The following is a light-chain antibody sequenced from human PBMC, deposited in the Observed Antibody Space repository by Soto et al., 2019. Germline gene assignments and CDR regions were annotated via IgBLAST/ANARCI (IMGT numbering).Light chain of an antibody. CDR1: SSDVGDNNY. CDR2: DVT. CDR3: SSYTSSSTLYV. Sequence: QSVLTQPASVSGSPGQSITISCTGTSSDVGDNNYVSWYQQHPGRAPKLMIYDVTHRPSGISNRFSGSKSGNTASLTISGLQAEDEADYYCSSYTSSSTLYVFGTGTQPTVL. V-gene: IGLV2-14*01. J-gene: IGLJ1*01.